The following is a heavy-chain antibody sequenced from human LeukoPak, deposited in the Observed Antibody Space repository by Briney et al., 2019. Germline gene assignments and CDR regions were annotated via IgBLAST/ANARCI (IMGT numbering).Heavy chain of an antibody. CDR2: IKEDGSEK. V-gene: IGHV3-7*01. Sequence: GGSLRLSCAASGFSFTSYWMSWVRQAPGKGLEWVANIKEDGSEKYYVDSVKGRFTISRDNAKNSLYLQMNSLRAEDTAVYYCARGGSSSGRFAYWGQGTLVTVSS. J-gene: IGHJ4*02. CDR1: GFSFTSYW. CDR3: ARGGSSSGRFAY. D-gene: IGHD6-6*01.